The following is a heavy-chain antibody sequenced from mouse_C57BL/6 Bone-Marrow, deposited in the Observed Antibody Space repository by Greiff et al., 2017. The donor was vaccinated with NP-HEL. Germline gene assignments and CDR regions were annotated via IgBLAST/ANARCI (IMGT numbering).Heavy chain of an antibody. CDR1: GFNIKDDY. CDR2: IDPENGDT. D-gene: IGHD2-3*01. Sequence: VQLQQSGAELVRPGASVKLSCTASGFNIKDDYMHWVKQRPEQGLEWIGWIDPENGDTEYASKFQGKATITADTSSNTAYLQLSSLTSEDTAVYYCTARWLLLFAYWGQGTLVTVSA. CDR3: TARWLLLFAY. J-gene: IGHJ3*01. V-gene: IGHV14-4*01.